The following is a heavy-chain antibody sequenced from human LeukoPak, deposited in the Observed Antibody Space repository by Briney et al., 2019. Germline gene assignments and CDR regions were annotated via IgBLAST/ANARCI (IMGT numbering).Heavy chain of an antibody. V-gene: IGHV5-51*01. CDR1: GYSFTTYW. D-gene: IGHD6-19*01. J-gene: IGHJ4*02. Sequence: GESLKISCKASGYSFTTYWIAWVRQMPGKGLKWMGMIYPGDSDTRYSPSFQGQITISVDKSISIAYLQWSSLKASDTAMYYCARLLQGVTGTWGYWGQGTLVTV. CDR3: ARLLQGVTGTWGY. CDR2: IYPGDSDT.